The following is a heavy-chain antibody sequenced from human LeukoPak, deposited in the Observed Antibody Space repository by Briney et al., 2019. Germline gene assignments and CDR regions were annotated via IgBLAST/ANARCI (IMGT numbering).Heavy chain of an antibody. D-gene: IGHD3-10*01. CDR2: INTDTGNP. J-gene: IGHJ4*02. V-gene: IGHV7-4-1*02. CDR1: GYTFTSYG. Sequence: ASVMVSCKASGYTFTSYGMNWVRQAPGQGLEWMGWINTDTGNPTYAQGFTGRFVFSLDTSVSTAYLQISSLKAEDTAVYYCARAYRFGEFFDWGQGTLVTVSS. CDR3: ARAYRFGEFFD.